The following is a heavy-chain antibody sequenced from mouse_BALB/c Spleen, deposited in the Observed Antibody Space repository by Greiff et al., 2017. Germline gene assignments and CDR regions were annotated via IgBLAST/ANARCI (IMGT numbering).Heavy chain of an antibody. CDR1: GYTFTSYT. J-gene: IGHJ2*01. V-gene: IGHV1-4*02. Sequence: QVQLKESAAELARPGASVKMSCKASGYTFTSYTMHWVKQRPGQGLEWIGYINPSSGYTEYNQKFKDKTTLTADKSSSTAYMQLSSLTSEDSAVYYCASLFDYWGQGTTLTVSS. CDR3: ASLFDY. CDR2: INPSSGYT.